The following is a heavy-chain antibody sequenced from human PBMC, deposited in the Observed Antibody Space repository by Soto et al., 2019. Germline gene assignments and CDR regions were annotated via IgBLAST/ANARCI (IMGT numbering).Heavy chain of an antibody. CDR3: ARDVWERGYGYGYGMDV. V-gene: IGHV3-30-3*01. CDR2: ISYDGSDK. D-gene: IGHD6-25*01. Sequence: QVQLVESGGGVVQPGRSLRLSCAASGFIFSFYAMHWVRQAPGEGLEWVALISYDGSDKFYADSVKVRFTISRDNSKNTRFLQMNSLRPEDTAVYYCARDVWERGYGYGYGMDVWGHGTTVSVPS. CDR1: GFIFSFYA. J-gene: IGHJ6*02.